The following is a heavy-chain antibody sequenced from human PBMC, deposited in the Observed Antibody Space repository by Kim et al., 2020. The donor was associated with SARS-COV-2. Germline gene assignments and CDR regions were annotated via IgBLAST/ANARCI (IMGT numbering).Heavy chain of an antibody. V-gene: IGHV7-4-1*02. CDR3: ARTYGNYDILTGYYIGLDY. J-gene: IGHJ4*02. CDR1: GYTFTSYA. CDR2: INTNTGNP. D-gene: IGHD3-9*01. Sequence: ASVKVSCKASGYTFTSYAMNWVRQAPGQGLEWMGWINTNTGNPTYAQGFTGRFVFSLDTSVSTAYLQISSLKAEDTAVYYCARTYGNYDILTGYYIGLDYWGQGTLVTVSS.